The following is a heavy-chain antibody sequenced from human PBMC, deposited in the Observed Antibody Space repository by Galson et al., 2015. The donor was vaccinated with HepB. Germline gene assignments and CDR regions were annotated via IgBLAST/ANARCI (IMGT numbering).Heavy chain of an antibody. V-gene: IGHV3-33*06. CDR2: IWYDGSNK. CDR3: AKDLSLNGRSTYYDFWSGHLNYYSVMDV. J-gene: IGHJ6*02. D-gene: IGHD3-3*01. CDR1: GFTFSSYG. Sequence: SLRLSCAASGFTFSSYGMHWVRQAPGKGLGWVAVIWYDGSNKYYADSVKGRFTISRDNSKNTLYLQMNSLRAEDTAVYYCAKDLSLNGRSTYYDFWSGHLNYYSVMDVWGQGTTVTVSS.